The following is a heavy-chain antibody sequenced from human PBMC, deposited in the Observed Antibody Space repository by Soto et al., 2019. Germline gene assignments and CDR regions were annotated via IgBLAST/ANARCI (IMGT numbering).Heavy chain of an antibody. CDR1: GYTFTSYD. CDR3: ARGNRYRTPYSSSWPPWDY. D-gene: IGHD6-13*01. CDR2: MNPNSGNT. Sequence: QVQLVQSGAEVKKPGASVKVSCKASGYTFTSYDINWVRQATGQGLEWMGWMNPNSGNTGYAQKFQGRVTMTRNTSISTAYMELSSLRSEDTAVYYCARGNRYRTPYSSSWPPWDYWGQGTLVTVSS. V-gene: IGHV1-8*01. J-gene: IGHJ4*02.